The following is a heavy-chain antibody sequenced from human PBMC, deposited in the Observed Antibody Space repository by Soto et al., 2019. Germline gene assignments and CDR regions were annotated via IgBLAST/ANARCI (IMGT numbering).Heavy chain of an antibody. V-gene: IGHV1-69*13. CDR3: ARGRGSVADYYYYGMDV. Sequence: SVKVSCKASGGTFGSYAISWVRQAPGQGLEWMGGIIPIFGTANYAQKFQGRVTITADESTSTAYMELSSLRSEDTAVYYCARGRGSVADYYYYGMDVWGQGTTVTVSS. CDR1: GGTFGSYA. D-gene: IGHD6-19*01. J-gene: IGHJ6*02. CDR2: IIPIFGTA.